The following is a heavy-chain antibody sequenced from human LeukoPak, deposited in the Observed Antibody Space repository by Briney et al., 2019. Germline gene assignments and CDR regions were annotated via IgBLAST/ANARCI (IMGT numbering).Heavy chain of an antibody. Sequence: SETLSLTCNVSGGSISSYYWGWIRQPPGKGLECIGYIHSSEGTAHNASLKSRLTISLDTSKNQFSLTLSSVTAADTAVYYCARHVYGEGMVVWGKGTTVTVSS. V-gene: IGHV4-59*08. CDR2: IHSSEGT. CDR3: ARHVYGEGMVV. J-gene: IGHJ6*04. D-gene: IGHD4-17*01. CDR1: GGSISSYY.